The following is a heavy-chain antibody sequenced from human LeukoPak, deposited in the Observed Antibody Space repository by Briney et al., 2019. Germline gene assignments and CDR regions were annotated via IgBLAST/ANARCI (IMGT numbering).Heavy chain of an antibody. D-gene: IGHD2-15*01. V-gene: IGHV1-69*05. CDR2: IIPIFGTA. CDR1: GGTFSSYA. Sequence: SVTVSCKASGGTFSSYAISWVRQAPGQGLEWMGGIIPIFGTANYAQKFQGRVTITTDESTSTAYMELSSLRSEDTAVYYCARIFGTEGYCSGGSCYSADYWGQGTLVTVSS. J-gene: IGHJ4*02. CDR3: ARIFGTEGYCSGGSCYSADY.